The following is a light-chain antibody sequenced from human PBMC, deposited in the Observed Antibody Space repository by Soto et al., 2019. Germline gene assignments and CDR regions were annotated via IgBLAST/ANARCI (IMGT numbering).Light chain of an antibody. CDR3: CSYAGSYTWV. CDR2: EVM. J-gene: IGLJ3*02. V-gene: IGLV2-14*03. Sequence: QSALTQPASVSGSPGQSITISCTGTSSDVGTYNYVSWYRQYPGKAPKLMIYEVMNRPSGVPNRFSGSKSGNTASLTISGLQAEDEADYYCCSYAGSYTWVFGGGTSSPS. CDR1: SSDVGTYNY.